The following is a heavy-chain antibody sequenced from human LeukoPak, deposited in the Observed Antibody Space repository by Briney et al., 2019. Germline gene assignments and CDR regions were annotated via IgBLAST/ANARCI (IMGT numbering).Heavy chain of an antibody. D-gene: IGHD6-19*01. CDR3: ARATGSSGPIGY. J-gene: IGHJ4*02. CDR2: ISSNGGST. V-gene: IGHV3-64*01. Sequence: PGGSLRLSCAASGFTFSSYAMYWVRQAPGQGLEYVSAISSNGGSTYYANSVKGRFTISRDNSKNTLYLQMGSLRAEDMAVYYCARATGSSGPIGYWGQGTLVTVSS. CDR1: GFTFSSYA.